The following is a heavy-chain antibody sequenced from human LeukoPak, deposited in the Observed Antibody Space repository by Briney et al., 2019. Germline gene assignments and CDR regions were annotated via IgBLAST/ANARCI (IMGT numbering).Heavy chain of an antibody. Sequence: GGSLRLSCAASGFTFSSYVMHWVRQAPGKGLEWVAFIRYDGSNKYYADSVKGRFTISRDNSKNTLCLQMNSLRAEDTAVYYCAKEIWPTVSTPGHNYWGQGTLVTVSS. CDR3: AKEIWPTVSTPGHNY. J-gene: IGHJ4*02. D-gene: IGHD4-17*01. CDR2: IRYDGSNK. V-gene: IGHV3-30*02. CDR1: GFTFSSYV.